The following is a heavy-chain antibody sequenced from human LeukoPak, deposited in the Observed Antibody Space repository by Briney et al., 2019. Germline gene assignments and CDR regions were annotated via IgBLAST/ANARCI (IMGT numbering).Heavy chain of an antibody. CDR3: ARARRRFRTIFGVVPAY. J-gene: IGHJ1*01. CDR2: INQSGST. D-gene: IGHD3-3*01. V-gene: IGHV4-34*01. CDR1: GGSFSGYY. Sequence: SETLSLTCAVYGGSFSGYYWSWIRQPPGKGLEWIGEINQSGSTNYNPPLKSRVTISVDTSKNQFSLKLSSVTAADTAVYYRARARRRFRTIFGVVPAYWGQGTLVTVSS.